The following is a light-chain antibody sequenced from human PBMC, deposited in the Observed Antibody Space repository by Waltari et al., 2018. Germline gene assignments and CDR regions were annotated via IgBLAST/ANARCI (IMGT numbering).Light chain of an antibody. CDR3: MQGTHPPQT. V-gene: IGKV2-30*02. CDR2: KIS. Sequence: DVVMTQSPLSLPVTLGQPASISCSFSQSLIHNNGNTYLNWFQQRPGQSPRRLIYKISNRDSGVPDRFSGSGSGTDFTLRISRVEAEDVGVYYCMQGTHPPQTFGGGTKVEIK. CDR1: QSLIHNNGNTY. J-gene: IGKJ4*01.